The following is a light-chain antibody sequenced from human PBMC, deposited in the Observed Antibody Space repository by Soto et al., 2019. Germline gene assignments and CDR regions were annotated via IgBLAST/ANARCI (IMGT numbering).Light chain of an antibody. Sequence: DIQMTQSPSSLSASVWERVTIACLASQSIANFLNWYQQKPGKAPKLVIYGTSTLQSGVPSRFSGSGSGTDFTLTISRLQREDFATYYCQQSYSSLWTFGQGTKVDIK. CDR2: GTS. J-gene: IGKJ1*01. CDR3: QQSYSSLWT. CDR1: QSIANF. V-gene: IGKV1-39*01.